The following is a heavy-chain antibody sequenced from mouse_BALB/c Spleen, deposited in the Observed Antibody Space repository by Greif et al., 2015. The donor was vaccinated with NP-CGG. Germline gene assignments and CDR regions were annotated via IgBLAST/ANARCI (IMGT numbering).Heavy chain of an antibody. CDR2: INPSNGRT. Sequence: QVQLQQSGAELVKPGASVKLSCKASGYTFTSYWMHWVKQRPGQGLEWIGEINPSNGRTNYNEKFKSKATLTVDKSSSTAYMQLSSLTSEGSAVYYCARSGGYGNYFYAMDYWGQGTSVTVSS. D-gene: IGHD2-10*02. V-gene: IGHV1S81*02. CDR1: GYTFTSYW. CDR3: ARSGGYGNYFYAMDY. J-gene: IGHJ4*01.